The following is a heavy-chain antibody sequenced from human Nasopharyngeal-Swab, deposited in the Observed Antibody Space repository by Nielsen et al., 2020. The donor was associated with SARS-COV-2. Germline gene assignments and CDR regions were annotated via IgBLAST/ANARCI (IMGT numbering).Heavy chain of an antibody. CDR2: ISSSSGTS. J-gene: IGHJ4*02. V-gene: IGHV3-48*02. CDR1: EFTMSRNG. CDR3: ARDVAIVGATLEN. D-gene: IGHD1-26*01. Sequence: GEALKISWAASEFTMSRNGMHWVRQAQGKGLEWVAYISSSSGTSYYADSVKGRFTISRDNPKNSLYLQMNSLRDEDTALYYCARDVAIVGATLENWGQGTLVTVSS.